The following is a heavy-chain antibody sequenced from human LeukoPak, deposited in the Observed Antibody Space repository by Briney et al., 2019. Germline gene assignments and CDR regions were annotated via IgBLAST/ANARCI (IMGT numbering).Heavy chain of an antibody. V-gene: IGHV3-66*01. J-gene: IGHJ4*02. CDR3: ARKTDHQTGGDY. Sequence: GGSLRLSCAASGFSVSRNYMTWVRQAPGEGLEWVSLIYSGGSTSYADSVKGRFTISRDNSKNTLYLQMNSLRAEDTAVYYCARKTDHQTGGDYWGQGTRVSVSS. CDR1: GFSVSRNY. CDR2: IYSGGST. D-gene: IGHD1-1*01.